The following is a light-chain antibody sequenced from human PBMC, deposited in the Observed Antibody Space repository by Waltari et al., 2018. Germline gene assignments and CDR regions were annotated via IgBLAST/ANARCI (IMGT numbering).Light chain of an antibody. J-gene: IGKJ1*01. CDR2: GAS. CDR3: QNHERLPAM. Sequence: EIVLTQSPGTLSLSPGERATLSCRASRSVSRYLAWYQQKPGQAPRLLIYGASSRATSIPDRFSGSGSGTDFSLTISRLEPEDFAVYYCQNHERLPAMFGQGTKVEIK. CDR1: RSVSRY. V-gene: IGKV3-20*01.